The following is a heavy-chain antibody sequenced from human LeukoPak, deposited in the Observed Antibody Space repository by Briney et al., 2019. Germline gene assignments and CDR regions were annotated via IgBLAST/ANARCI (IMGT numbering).Heavy chain of an antibody. Sequence: PGGSLRLSCAASGFTFSSYSMNWVRQAPGKGLEWVSSISSSSSYIYYADSVKGRFTISRDNAKNSLYLQMNSLRAEDTAVYYCARVQRGYSGYCWDCYIFDYWGQGTLVTVSS. V-gene: IGHV3-21*01. J-gene: IGHJ4*02. CDR1: GFTFSSYS. CDR2: ISSSSSYI. CDR3: ARVQRGYSGYCWDCYIFDY. D-gene: IGHD5-12*01.